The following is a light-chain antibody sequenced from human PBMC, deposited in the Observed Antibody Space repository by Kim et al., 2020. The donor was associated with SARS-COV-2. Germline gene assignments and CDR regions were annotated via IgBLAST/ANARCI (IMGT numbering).Light chain of an antibody. J-gene: IGKJ3*01. V-gene: IGKV1-39*01. Sequence: DIQMTQSPSSLSASVGDRVTITCRTSQSISSHLNWYHQKPGRAPKLLIYAASTLQGGVPSRFSGSGSETDFALTISSLQPEDFATYFCQQSYITPFTFGPGTKVDIK. CDR2: AAS. CDR1: QSISSH. CDR3: QQSYITPFT.